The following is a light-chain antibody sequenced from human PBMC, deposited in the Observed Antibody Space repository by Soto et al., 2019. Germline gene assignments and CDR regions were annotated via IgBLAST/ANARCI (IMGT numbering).Light chain of an antibody. CDR2: DVS. CDR1: QSISTW. CDR3: QQYDTYSRT. V-gene: IGKV1-5*01. Sequence: DIQMTQSPSTLSASVGDRVTITCRASQSISTWLAWYPQKPGQAPKVLIYDVSSWQSGVPSRFSGSRSGTEFTLDISSLQPDDLGTYSCQQYDTYSRTFGQGTKVEIK. J-gene: IGKJ1*01.